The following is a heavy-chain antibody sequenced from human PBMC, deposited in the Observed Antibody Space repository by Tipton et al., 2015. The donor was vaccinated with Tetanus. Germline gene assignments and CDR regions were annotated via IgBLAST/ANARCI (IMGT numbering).Heavy chain of an antibody. J-gene: IGHJ4*02. Sequence: SLRLSCEVSGFSFSNYKMNWVRQGPGRGLEWVSSISSTSRYINYADSVKGRFTISRDNDKNSLFLEMNTLRADDTAVCYCVSGSALGYWGQGTLITVSS. D-gene: IGHD6-25*01. V-gene: IGHV3-21*01. CDR3: VSGSALGY. CDR1: GFSFSNYK. CDR2: ISSTSRYI.